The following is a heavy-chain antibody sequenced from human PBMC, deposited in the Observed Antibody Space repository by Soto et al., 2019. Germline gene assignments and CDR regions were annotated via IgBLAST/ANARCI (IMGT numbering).Heavy chain of an antibody. V-gene: IGHV3-20*01. J-gene: IGHJ3*02. CDR3: AREGIGLNVGAFDI. Sequence: GGSLRLSCAASGFTFDDYGMSWVRQAPGKGLEWVSGINWNGGSTGYADSVKGRPTISRDNAKNPLYLQMNSLRAEDTALYHCAREGIGLNVGAFDIWGQGTMVTVSS. D-gene: IGHD6-13*01. CDR2: INWNGGST. CDR1: GFTFDDYG.